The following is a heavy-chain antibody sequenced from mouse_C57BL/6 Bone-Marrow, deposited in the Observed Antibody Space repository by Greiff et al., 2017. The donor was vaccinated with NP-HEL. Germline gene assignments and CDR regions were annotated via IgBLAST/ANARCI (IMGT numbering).Heavy chain of an antibody. Sequence: VQLKQSGAELVKPGASVKLSCTASGFNIKDYYMHWVKQRTEQGLEWIGRIDPEDGETKYAPKFQGKATITADTSSNTAYLQLSSLTSEDTAVYYCAYYYGSSSWYFDVWGTGTTVTVSS. CDR2: IDPEDGET. D-gene: IGHD1-1*01. CDR1: GFNIKDYY. CDR3: AYYYGSSSWYFDV. V-gene: IGHV14-2*01. J-gene: IGHJ1*03.